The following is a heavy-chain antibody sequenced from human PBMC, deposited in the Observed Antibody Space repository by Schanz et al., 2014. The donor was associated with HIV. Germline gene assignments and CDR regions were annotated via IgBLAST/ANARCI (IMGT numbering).Heavy chain of an antibody. J-gene: IGHJ5*02. Sequence: EVQLLESGGGLVQPGGSLRLSCAASGFTFSSYAMTWVRQAPGKGLEWVSSISGSGGNTYFTDSVKGRFTVSRDNSKNTLYLQMNSLRAEDTAVYYCARGGLQWHPEWFDLWGQGTLVTVSS. V-gene: IGHV3-23*01. CDR3: ARGGLQWHPEWFDL. CDR2: ISGSGGNT. D-gene: IGHD4-4*01. CDR1: GFTFSSYA.